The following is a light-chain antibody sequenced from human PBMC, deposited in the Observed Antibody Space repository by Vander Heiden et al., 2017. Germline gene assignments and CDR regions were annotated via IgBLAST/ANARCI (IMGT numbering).Light chain of an antibody. V-gene: IGLV3-1*01. CDR1: TCGAQY. J-gene: IGLJ2*01. Sequence: SYELTQPPSVSVSPGKTASITCSGATCGAQYACCSQQKPGQSPLLVISHDSKRPSGLPDPFSGSPSGNTATLTISGTQAMDEADYYCQAWDSSTAVVFGGGTKLTVL. CDR3: QAWDSSTAVV. CDR2: HDS.